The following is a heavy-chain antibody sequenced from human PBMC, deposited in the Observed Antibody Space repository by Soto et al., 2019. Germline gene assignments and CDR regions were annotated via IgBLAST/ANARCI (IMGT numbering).Heavy chain of an antibody. J-gene: IGHJ4*02. CDR2: IYYSGST. V-gene: IGHV4-59*01. CDR3: ARTYGRTTDY. Sequence: QVQLQESGPGLVKPSETLSLTCTVSGGSISSYYWSWIRQPPGKGLEWIGYIYYSGSTNYNPSLKRRVTISVDTSKNQFSLKLSSVTAADTAVYYCARTYGRTTDYWGQGTLVTVSS. CDR1: GGSISSYY. D-gene: IGHD4-17*01.